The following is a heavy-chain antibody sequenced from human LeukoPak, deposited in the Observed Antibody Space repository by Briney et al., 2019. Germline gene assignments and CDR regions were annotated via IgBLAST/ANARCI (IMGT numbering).Heavy chain of an antibody. CDR2: ISSSSSYI. Sequence: GGSLRLSCAASGFTFSSYSMNWVRQAPGKGLEWVSSISSSSSYIYYADSVKGRFTISRDNAKNSLYLQMNSLRAEDTAVYYCAREPFGELFPHFDYWGQGTLVTVSS. CDR1: GFTFSSYS. J-gene: IGHJ4*02. V-gene: IGHV3-21*01. D-gene: IGHD3-10*01. CDR3: AREPFGELFPHFDY.